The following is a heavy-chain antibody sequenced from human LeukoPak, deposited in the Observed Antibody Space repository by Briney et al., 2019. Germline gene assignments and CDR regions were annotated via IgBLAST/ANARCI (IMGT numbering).Heavy chain of an antibody. CDR1: GGTFSSYA. CDR2: IIPIFGTA. J-gene: IGHJ4*02. CDR3: ARVWPRTNYYGSGSYYNYFDY. Sequence: ASVKVSCKASGGTFSSYAISWVRQAPGQGLEWMGGIIPIFGTANYAQKFQGRVTITADESTSTAYMELSSLRSEDTAVYYCARVWPRTNYYGSGSYYNYFDYWGQGTLVTVSS. D-gene: IGHD3-10*01. V-gene: IGHV1-69*13.